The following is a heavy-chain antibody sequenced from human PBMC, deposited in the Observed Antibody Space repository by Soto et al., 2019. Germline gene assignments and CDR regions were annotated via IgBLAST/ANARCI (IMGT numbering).Heavy chain of an antibody. CDR2: VYYSGST. Sequence: PSETLSLTCTVSGGSISSGGYYWSWIRQHPGKGLEWIGYVYYSGSTYYNPSLKSRVTILVDTSKNQFSLKLSSVTAADTAVYYCARDNYDSRGYYHGSFDYWGQGTLVTVYS. V-gene: IGHV4-31*03. CDR3: ARDNYDSRGYYHGSFDY. J-gene: IGHJ4*02. D-gene: IGHD3-22*01. CDR1: GGSISSGGYY.